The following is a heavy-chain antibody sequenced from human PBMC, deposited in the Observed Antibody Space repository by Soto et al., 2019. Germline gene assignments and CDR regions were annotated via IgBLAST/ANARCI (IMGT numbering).Heavy chain of an antibody. Sequence: QVQLQESGPGLVKPSQTLSLTCTVSGGSISSGGYYWSWIRQHPGKGLEWIGYIDYSGSTYYNPSLKSGFTNSVDTSKNQLSLKLRSVTAADTAVYYCARGLGGAAAGPLDYWGQGTLVTVSS. CDR1: GGSISSGGYY. D-gene: IGHD6-13*01. CDR3: ARGLGGAAAGPLDY. J-gene: IGHJ4*02. CDR2: IDYSGST. V-gene: IGHV4-31*03.